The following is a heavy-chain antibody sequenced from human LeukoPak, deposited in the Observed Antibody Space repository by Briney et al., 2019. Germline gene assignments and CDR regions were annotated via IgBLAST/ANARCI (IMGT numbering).Heavy chain of an antibody. V-gene: IGHV1-69*13. J-gene: IGHJ3*02. CDR2: IIPIFGTA. CDR1: GGTFSSYA. D-gene: IGHD2-15*01. CDR3: ASARVRYCSGGSCYLGMYAFDI. Sequence: SVKVSCTASGGTFSSYAISWVRQAPGQGLEWMGGIIPIFGTANYAQKFQGRVTITADESTSTAYMELSSLRSEDTAVYYCASARVRYCSGGSCYLGMYAFDIWGRGTMVTVSS.